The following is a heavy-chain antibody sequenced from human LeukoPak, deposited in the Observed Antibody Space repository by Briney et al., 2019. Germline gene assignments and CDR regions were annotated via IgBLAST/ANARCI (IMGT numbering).Heavy chain of an antibody. V-gene: IGHV4-38-2*02. Sequence: SETLSLTCTVSNYSITSGYYWGWIRQPPGKGLEWIGSIYHSGSTYYNPSLKSRVTISVDTSKDQFSLKLNSVTAADTAIYYCARMGSYYYDGTFDYWGQGTLVTVSS. D-gene: IGHD3-22*01. CDR1: NYSITSGYY. J-gene: IGHJ4*02. CDR3: ARMGSYYYDGTFDY. CDR2: IYHSGST.